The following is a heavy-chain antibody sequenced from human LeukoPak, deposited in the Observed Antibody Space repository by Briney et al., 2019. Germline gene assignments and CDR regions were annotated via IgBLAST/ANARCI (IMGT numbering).Heavy chain of an antibody. CDR1: GGSISSGSYY. CDR2: IYTSGST. CDR3: ARAYSSSWYFNWFDP. V-gene: IGHV4-61*02. J-gene: IGHJ5*02. Sequence: PSETLSLTCTVSGGSISSGSYYWRWIRQPAGKGLEWIGRIYTSGSTNYNPSLKSRITISVDTSKNQFSLKLSSVTAADTAVYYCARAYSSSWYFNWFDPWGQGTLVTVSS. D-gene: IGHD6-13*01.